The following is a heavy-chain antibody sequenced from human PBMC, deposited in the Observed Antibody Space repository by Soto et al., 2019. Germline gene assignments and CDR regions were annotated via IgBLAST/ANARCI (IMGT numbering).Heavy chain of an antibody. Sequence: GESLKISCKSSGYSLATYWITWVRQMPGKGLEWMGRIDPSDSYVNYSPSFQGRVTISADKSLNTAYLQWSSLEASDTAMYYCARLGDCSGGSCFSRYYYHGMDVWGQGTTGTVS. V-gene: IGHV5-10-1*01. D-gene: IGHD2-15*01. J-gene: IGHJ6*02. CDR1: GYSLATYW. CDR3: ARLGDCSGGSCFSRYYYHGMDV. CDR2: IDPSDSYV.